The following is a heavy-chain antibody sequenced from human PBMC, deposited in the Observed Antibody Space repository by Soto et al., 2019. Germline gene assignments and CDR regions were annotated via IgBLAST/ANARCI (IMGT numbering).Heavy chain of an antibody. D-gene: IGHD3-9*01. V-gene: IGHV3-33*01. J-gene: IGHJ6*02. Sequence: QVQLVESGGGVVQPGRSLRLSCAASGFTFSSYGMHWVRQAPGKGLEWVAVIWYDGSNKYYADSVKGRFTISRDNSKNTLYLRMNSLRAEDTAVYYCASSDNYYYGMDVWGQGTTVTVSS. CDR2: IWYDGSNK. CDR1: GFTFSSYG. CDR3: ASSDNYYYGMDV.